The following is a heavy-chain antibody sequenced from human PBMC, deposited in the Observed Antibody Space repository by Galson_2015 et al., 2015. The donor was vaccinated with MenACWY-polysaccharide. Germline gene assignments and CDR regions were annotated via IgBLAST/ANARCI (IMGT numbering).Heavy chain of an antibody. CDR3: ARAWSSGYYFQY. CDR2: VNHSGKN. Sequence: ETLSLTCAVSGGSFTNYYWAWIRQTAEKGLEWLGEVNHSGKNNYNPSLRRRLTISVDTSQNQFFLQLTSVTAADSATYYCARAWSSGYYFQYWGQGTLVAVSS. D-gene: IGHD3-22*01. J-gene: IGHJ4*02. V-gene: IGHV4-34*01. CDR1: GGSFTNYY.